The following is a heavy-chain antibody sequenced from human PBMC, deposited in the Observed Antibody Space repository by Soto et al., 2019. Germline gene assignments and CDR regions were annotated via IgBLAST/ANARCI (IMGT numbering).Heavy chain of an antibody. CDR1: GFTFSSYA. V-gene: IGHV3-30-3*01. Sequence: ESGGGVVQPGRSLRLSCAASGFTFSSYAMHWVRQAPGKGLEWVAVISYDGSNKYYADSVKGRFTISRDNSKNTLYLQMNSLRAEDTAVYYCARDGAYIAAVYGMDVWGQGTTVTVSS. J-gene: IGHJ6*02. CDR3: ARDGAYIAAVYGMDV. CDR2: ISYDGSNK. D-gene: IGHD6-13*01.